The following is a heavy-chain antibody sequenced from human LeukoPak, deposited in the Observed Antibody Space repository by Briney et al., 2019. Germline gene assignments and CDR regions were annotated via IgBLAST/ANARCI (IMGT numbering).Heavy chain of an antibody. CDR3: AKSLYSYAYGFDY. D-gene: IGHD5-18*01. V-gene: IGHV1-2*06. CDR2: INPNSGGT. CDR1: GYTFTGYY. J-gene: IGHJ4*02. Sequence: ASVKVSFKASGYTFTGYYMHWVRQAPGQGLEWMGRINPNSGGTNYAQTFQGRVTMTRDTSISTAYMDLSRLRSDDTAVYYCAKSLYSYAYGFDYWGQGTLVTVSS.